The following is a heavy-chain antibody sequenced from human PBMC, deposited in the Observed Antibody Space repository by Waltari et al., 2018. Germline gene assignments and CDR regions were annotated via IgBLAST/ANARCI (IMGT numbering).Heavy chain of an antibody. Sequence: QVQLVQSGAEVKKPGASVKVSCKASGYTFTSYAMHWVRQAPGQRLEWMGWINAGNGNTKYSQKFQGRVTITRDTSASTAYMELSSLRSEDTAVYYCARDGCSSTSCYASSYYYYYGMDVWGQGTTVTVSS. V-gene: IGHV1-3*01. D-gene: IGHD2-2*01. CDR2: INAGNGNT. CDR1: GYTFTSYA. CDR3: ARDGCSSTSCYASSYYYYYGMDV. J-gene: IGHJ6*02.